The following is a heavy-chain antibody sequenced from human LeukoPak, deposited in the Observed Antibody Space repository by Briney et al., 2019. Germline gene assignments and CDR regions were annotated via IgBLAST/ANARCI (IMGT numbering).Heavy chain of an antibody. J-gene: IGHJ4*02. V-gene: IGHV1-46*01. CDR3: ARATYYYEVDY. CDR2: INPSGGST. CDR1: GYTFTSYY. Sequence: ASVKVSCKASGYTFTSYYIHWVRQAPGRGLEWMGIINPSGGSTSYAQKFQGRVTMTRDTSTSTIYMELSNLRSEDTAVYYCARATYYYEVDYWGQGSLVTVSS. D-gene: IGHD3-22*01.